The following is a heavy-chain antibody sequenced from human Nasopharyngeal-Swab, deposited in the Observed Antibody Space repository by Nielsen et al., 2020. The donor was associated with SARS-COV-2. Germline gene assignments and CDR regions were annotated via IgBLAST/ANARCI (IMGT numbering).Heavy chain of an antibody. D-gene: IGHD3-16*01. CDR2: IYYSGST. CDR3: AIGGGGSYYYGMDV. V-gene: IGHV4-59*01. J-gene: IGHJ6*02. Sequence: RQAPGKGLEWIGYIYYSGSTNYNPSLKSRVTISVDTSKNQFSLKLGSVTAADTAVYYCAIGGGGSYYYGMDVWGQGTTVTVSS.